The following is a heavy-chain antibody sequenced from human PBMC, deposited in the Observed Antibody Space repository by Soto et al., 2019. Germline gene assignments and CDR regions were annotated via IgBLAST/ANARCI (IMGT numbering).Heavy chain of an antibody. CDR1: GGSISSGGYY. Sequence: SETLSLTCTVSGGSISSGGYYWSWIRRHPGKGLEWIGYIYYSGSTYYNPSLKSRVTISVDTSKNQFSLKLSSVTAADTAVYYCAREFLEWLSPQAPAHYYGMDVWGQGTTVTVSS. J-gene: IGHJ6*02. CDR2: IYYSGST. V-gene: IGHV4-31*03. D-gene: IGHD3-3*01. CDR3: AREFLEWLSPQAPAHYYGMDV.